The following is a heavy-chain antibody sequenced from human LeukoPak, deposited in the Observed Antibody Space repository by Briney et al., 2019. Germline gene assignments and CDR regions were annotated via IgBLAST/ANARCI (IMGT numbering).Heavy chain of an antibody. Sequence: GGSLRLSCAASGFTFNNYAMSWARQAPGKGLEWVSGISGSGGSTYYADSVKGRFTISRDNSKNTLYLQMNSLRAEDTAVYYCAKERAFGTWLGDYWGQGTPVTVSS. V-gene: IGHV3-23*01. CDR3: AKERAFGTWLGDY. D-gene: IGHD2/OR15-2a*01. CDR2: ISGSGGST. J-gene: IGHJ4*02. CDR1: GFTFNNYA.